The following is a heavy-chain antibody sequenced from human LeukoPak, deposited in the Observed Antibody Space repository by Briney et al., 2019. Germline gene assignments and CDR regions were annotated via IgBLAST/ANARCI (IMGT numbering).Heavy chain of an antibody. CDR1: GGSFSGYY. CDR3: ARDGFGGGYFDY. D-gene: IGHD3-3*01. CDR2: IYYSGST. Sequence: SETLSLTCAVYGGSFSGYYWTWIRQHPGKGLEWIGYIYYSGSTYYNPSLKSRVTISVDTSKNKFSLKLSSVTAADTAVYYCARDGFGGGYFDYWGQGTLVTVSS. V-gene: IGHV4-31*11. J-gene: IGHJ4*02.